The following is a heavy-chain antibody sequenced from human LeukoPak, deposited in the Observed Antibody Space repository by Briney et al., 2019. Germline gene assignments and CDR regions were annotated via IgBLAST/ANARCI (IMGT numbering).Heavy chain of an antibody. CDR1: GYTFTGYC. V-gene: IGHV1-2*02. Sequence: GASVRVSCKASGYTFTGYCMHWVRQATGQGLEWMGWINPNSGATKYAQKFQGRVTVTRDTSIRTAYMELSSLRSDDTAIYYCARDKVAAAGLQADDYYYYYMDVWGKGTTVTVSS. CDR2: INPNSGAT. J-gene: IGHJ6*03. CDR3: ARDKVAAAGLQADDYYYYYMDV. D-gene: IGHD6-25*01.